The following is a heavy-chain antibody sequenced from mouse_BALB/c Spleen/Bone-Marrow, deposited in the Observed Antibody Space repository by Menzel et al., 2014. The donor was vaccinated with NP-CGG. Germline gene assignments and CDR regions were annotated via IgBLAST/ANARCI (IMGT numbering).Heavy chain of an antibody. V-gene: IGHV2-9*02. CDR1: GFSLTSYG. D-gene: IGHD1-1*01. J-gene: IGHJ2*01. CDR3: ARDDYGSRGFDY. CDR2: IWAGGST. Sequence: VQGGESGPGLVAPSQSLSITCTVSGFSLTSYGVHWVRQPPGKGLEWLGVIWAGGSTNYNSALMSRLSISKDNSKSQVFLKMNSLQTDDTAMYYCARDDYGSRGFDYWGQGTTLTVSS.